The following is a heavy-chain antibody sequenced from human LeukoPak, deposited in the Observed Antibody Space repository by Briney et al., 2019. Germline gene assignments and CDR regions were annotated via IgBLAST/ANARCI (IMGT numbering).Heavy chain of an antibody. J-gene: IGHJ3*02. Sequence: GGSLRLSCAASGFTFSSYSMNWVCQAPGKGLEWVSSISSSSSYIYYADSVKGRFTISRDNAKNSLYLQMNSLRAEDTAVYYCARSYDSSGYYPLGAFDIWGQGTMVTVSS. V-gene: IGHV3-21*01. CDR2: ISSSSSYI. CDR3: ARSYDSSGYYPLGAFDI. CDR1: GFTFSSYS. D-gene: IGHD3-22*01.